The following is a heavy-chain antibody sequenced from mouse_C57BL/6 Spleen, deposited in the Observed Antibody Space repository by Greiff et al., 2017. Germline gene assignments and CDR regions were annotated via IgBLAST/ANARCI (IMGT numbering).Heavy chain of an antibody. D-gene: IGHD2-4*01. CDR2: ISSGSSTI. CDR3: ARPEVYYDYDEDAMDY. Sequence: EVQRVESGGGLVKPGGSLKLSCAASGFTFSDYGMHWVRQAPEKGLEWVAYISSGSSTIYYADTVKGRFTISRDNAKNTLFLQMTSLRSEDTAMYYCARPEVYYDYDEDAMDYWGQGTSVTVSS. J-gene: IGHJ4*01. CDR1: GFTFSDYG. V-gene: IGHV5-17*01.